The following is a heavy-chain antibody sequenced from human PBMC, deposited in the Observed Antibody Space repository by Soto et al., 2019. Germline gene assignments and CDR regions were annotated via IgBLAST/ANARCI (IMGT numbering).Heavy chain of an antibody. Sequence: PGGSLRLSCAASGFIFTDYAMTWVRQAPGKGLEWVSGLSGSGGDTYYADSVKGRFTVSRDNSRNTLYLQMNSLRDEDTAVYYCARDGRYSSSWYGANYYYYGMDVWGQGTTVTVSS. V-gene: IGHV3-23*01. J-gene: IGHJ6*02. CDR3: ARDGRYSSSWYGANYYYYGMDV. CDR2: LSGSGGDT. D-gene: IGHD6-13*01. CDR1: GFIFTDYA.